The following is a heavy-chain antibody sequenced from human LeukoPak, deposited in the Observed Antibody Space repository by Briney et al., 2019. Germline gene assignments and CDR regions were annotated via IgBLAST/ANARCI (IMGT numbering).Heavy chain of an antibody. CDR3: ARGGRDGYNLGYFDY. CDR1: GYTFTSYF. V-gene: IGHV1-46*01. D-gene: IGHD5-24*01. Sequence: ASVKVSCKASGYTFTSYFMHWVRQAPGQGLEWMGIINPSGGSTTYAQKFQGRVTMTRDMSTSTVYMELSRLRSDDTAVYYCARGGRDGYNLGYFDYWGQGTLVTVSS. CDR2: INPSGGST. J-gene: IGHJ4*02.